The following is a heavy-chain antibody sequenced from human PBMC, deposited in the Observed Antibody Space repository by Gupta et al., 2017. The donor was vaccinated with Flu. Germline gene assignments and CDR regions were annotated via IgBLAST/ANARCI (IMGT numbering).Heavy chain of an antibody. J-gene: IGHJ4*02. CDR1: GFTLNTYG. D-gene: IGHD3-22*01. CDR3: TRDLLYDSGCYARGLGF. V-gene: IGHV3-33*01. Sequence: QVQLVESGGGVVQPGTSLRLSCAASGFTLNTYGMHWVRQPPGKGLEWVAGILADGTRQHYADSVRGRFTISRDISKNTLFLQMSTLRAEDTAMYYCTRDLLYDSGCYARGLGFWGQGVLVTVSP. CDR2: ILADGTRQ.